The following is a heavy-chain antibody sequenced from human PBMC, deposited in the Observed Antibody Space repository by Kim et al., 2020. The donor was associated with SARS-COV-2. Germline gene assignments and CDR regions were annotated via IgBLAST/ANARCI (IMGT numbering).Heavy chain of an antibody. V-gene: IGHV6-1*01. D-gene: IGHD6-13*01. J-gene: IGHJ6*01. CDR3: ARGAGLVAAAGTDYYYDGMNV. Sequence: SQTLSLTCAISGDSVSSNSAAWNWIRQSPSRGLEWLGRTYYRSKWYNDYAVSVKSRITINPDTSKNQFSLQLNSVTPEDTAVYYCARGAGLVAAAGTDYYYDGMNVWGQGTTVTVSS. CDR2: TYYRSKWYN. CDR1: GDSVSSNSAA.